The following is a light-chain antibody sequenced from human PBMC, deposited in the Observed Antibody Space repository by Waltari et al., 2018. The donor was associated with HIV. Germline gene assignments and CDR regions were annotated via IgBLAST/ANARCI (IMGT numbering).Light chain of an antibody. Sequence: QSVLTQPPSVSEAPRQRVTISCSGSSSNIGNNAVNWYQQLPGKAPKLLIYYDDLLPSGVSDRFSGSKSGNTASLTISGLQAEDEADYYCCSYAGSSTWVFGGGTKLTVL. CDR1: SSNIGNNA. CDR3: CSYAGSSTWV. CDR2: YDD. V-gene: IGLV1-36*01. J-gene: IGLJ3*02.